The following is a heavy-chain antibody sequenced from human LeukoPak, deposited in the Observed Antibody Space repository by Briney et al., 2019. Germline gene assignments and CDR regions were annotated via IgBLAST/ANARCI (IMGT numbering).Heavy chain of an antibody. Sequence: GGSLRLSCAASGFTFSDHNMDWVRQAPGKGLEWVGRTRNKANSYTTEYAASVKGRFTISRDDSKNSLYLQMNSLRAEDTAVYYCARESQEKYYFDYWGQGTLVTVSS. D-gene: IGHD5-24*01. J-gene: IGHJ4*02. CDR1: GFTFSDHN. CDR2: TRNKANSYTT. CDR3: ARESQEKYYFDY. V-gene: IGHV3-72*01.